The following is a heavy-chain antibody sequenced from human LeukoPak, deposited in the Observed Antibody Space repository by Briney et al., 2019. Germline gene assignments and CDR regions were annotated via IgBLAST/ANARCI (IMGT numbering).Heavy chain of an antibody. V-gene: IGHV3-23*01. CDR2: ISGSGGST. Sequence: GGSLRLSCAASGFTFSSYAMSWVRQAPGKGLEWVSAISGSGGSTYYADSVKGRFTISRDNSKNTLYLQMNSLRAEDTAVYYCAKLELYDSSGYSRQEFDYWGQGTLVTVSS. CDR1: GFTFSSYA. J-gene: IGHJ4*02. CDR3: AKLELYDSSGYSRQEFDY. D-gene: IGHD3-22*01.